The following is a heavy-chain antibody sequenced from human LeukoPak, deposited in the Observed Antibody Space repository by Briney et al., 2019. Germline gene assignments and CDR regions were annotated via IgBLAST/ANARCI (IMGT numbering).Heavy chain of an antibody. CDR3: ARATIGVVRYYSWGAFDI. J-gene: IGHJ3*02. D-gene: IGHD3-22*01. V-gene: IGHV1-2*02. Sequence: ASVKVSCKASGYTFTGYYMHWVRQAPGQGLEWMGWINPNRVVTNYAQKFQSRVTTTSDTSISTAYMELSRLRSDDTAVYYCARATIGVVRYYSWGAFDIWGQGTMVTVSS. CDR2: INPNRVVT. CDR1: GYTFTGYY.